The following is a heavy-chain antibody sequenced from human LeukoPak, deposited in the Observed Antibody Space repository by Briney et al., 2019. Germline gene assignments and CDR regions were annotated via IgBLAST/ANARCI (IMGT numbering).Heavy chain of an antibody. V-gene: IGHV3-23*01. D-gene: IGHD3-10*01. CDR3: ARGNYGSASPYYSYYMDV. Sequence: GGSLRLSCAASGFTFSSYAMSWGRQAPGKGVELVSAISGSGGSTYYADSVKSRFTISRDNSKNTLHLQMNSLRVEDTAVYYCARGNYGSASPYYSYYMDVWGKGNTVTISS. J-gene: IGHJ6*03. CDR2: ISGSGGST. CDR1: GFTFSSYA.